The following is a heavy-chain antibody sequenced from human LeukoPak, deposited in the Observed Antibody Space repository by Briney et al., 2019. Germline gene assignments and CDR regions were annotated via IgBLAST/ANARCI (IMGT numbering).Heavy chain of an antibody. CDR2: INHSGST. D-gene: IGHD1-14*01. CDR1: GGSFSGYY. CDR3: ARGRRSNWFDP. Sequence: PSETLSLTCAVYGGSFSGYYWSWIRQPPRKGLEWIGEINHSGSTNYNPSLKSRVTISVDTSKNQFSLKLSSVTAADTAVYYCARGRRSNWFDPWGQGTLVTVSS. V-gene: IGHV4-34*01. J-gene: IGHJ5*02.